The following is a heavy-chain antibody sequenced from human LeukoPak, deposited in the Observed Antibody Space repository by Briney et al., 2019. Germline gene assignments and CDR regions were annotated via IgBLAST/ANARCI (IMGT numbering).Heavy chain of an antibody. CDR1: GYTFTGYY. Sequence: GASVKVSCKASGYTFTGYYMHWVRQAPGQGLEWMGRINPNSGGTNYAQKFQGRVTMTRDTSISTAYMELSRLRSDDTAVYYCARDELGYYDFWSGYPTDYYYGMDVWGQGTTVTVSS. J-gene: IGHJ6*02. CDR2: INPNSGGT. V-gene: IGHV1-2*06. CDR3: ARDELGYYDFWSGYPTDYYYGMDV. D-gene: IGHD3-3*01.